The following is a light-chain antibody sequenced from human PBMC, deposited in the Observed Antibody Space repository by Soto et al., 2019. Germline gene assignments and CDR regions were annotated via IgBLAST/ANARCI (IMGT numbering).Light chain of an antibody. CDR3: SSYAGNNIHYV. CDR1: STDVGGSND. J-gene: IGLJ1*01. CDR2: EVS. V-gene: IGLV2-8*01. Sequence: QSALTQPPSASGSAGQSVTISCTGTSTDVGGSNDVSWYQQHPGKAPKLMIYEVSKRPSGVPDRFSGSKSGNTASLTVSGLQAEDEADYYCSSYAGNNIHYVFGTGTKLTVL.